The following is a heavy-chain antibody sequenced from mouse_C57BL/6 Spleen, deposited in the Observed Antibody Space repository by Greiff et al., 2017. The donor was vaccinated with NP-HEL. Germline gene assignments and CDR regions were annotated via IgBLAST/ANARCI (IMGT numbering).Heavy chain of an antibody. V-gene: IGHV5-4*01. CDR3: AREANGSSS. D-gene: IGHD1-1*01. CDR2: ISDGGSYT. Sequence: EVQLVESGGGLVKPGGSLKLSCAASGFTFSSYAMSWVRQTPEKRLEWVATISDGGSYTYYPDNVKGRFTISRDNAKNNLYLQMSHLKSEDTAMYYCAREANGSSSRGTGTTVTVSS. J-gene: IGHJ1*03. CDR1: GFTFSSYA.